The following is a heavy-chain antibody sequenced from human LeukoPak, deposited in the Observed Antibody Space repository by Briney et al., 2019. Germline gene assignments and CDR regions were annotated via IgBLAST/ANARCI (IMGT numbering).Heavy chain of an antibody. CDR1: GESFSGYY. CDR2: INHTGGT. D-gene: IGHD2/OR15-2a*01. V-gene: IGHV4-34*01. Sequence: SETLSLTCAVYGESFSGYYWNWIRQPPGKGLEWIGEINHTGGTNYNPSLKSRVTISADTSKNQFSLNVNSVTAADTAVYYCVRQRVVGFYDPFDFWGQGTLVTVSS. CDR3: VRQRVVGFYDPFDF. J-gene: IGHJ4*02.